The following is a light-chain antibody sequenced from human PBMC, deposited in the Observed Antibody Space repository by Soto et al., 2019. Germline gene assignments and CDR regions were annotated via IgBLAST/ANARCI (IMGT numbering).Light chain of an antibody. CDR3: ATRDDSRSGHWL. Sequence: QSVLTQPPSASGTPGQRVTISCSGSSSNIGSNYVNWYQHLPGTAPKLLIYRNDQRPSGVPDRFSGSKSGTSASLAISGLRSEDEADYYCATRDDSRSGHWLFGGGTKVTVL. V-gene: IGLV1-47*01. CDR2: RND. CDR1: SSNIGSNY. J-gene: IGLJ3*02.